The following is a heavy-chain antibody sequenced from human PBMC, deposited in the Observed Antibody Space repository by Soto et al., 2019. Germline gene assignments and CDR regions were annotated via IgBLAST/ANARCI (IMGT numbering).Heavy chain of an antibody. CDR3: AKDSAYYYDSSVDY. D-gene: IGHD3-22*01. J-gene: IGHJ4*02. V-gene: IGHV3-23*01. CDR2: ISGSGGST. Sequence: EVQLLESGGGLVQPGGSLRLSCAASGFTFSSYAMSWVRQAPGKGLEWVSAISGSGGSTYYADSVKGRFTISRDNSKNTLYLQMNSIRAEDTAVYYCAKDSAYYYDSSVDYWGQGTLVTVSS. CDR1: GFTFSSYA.